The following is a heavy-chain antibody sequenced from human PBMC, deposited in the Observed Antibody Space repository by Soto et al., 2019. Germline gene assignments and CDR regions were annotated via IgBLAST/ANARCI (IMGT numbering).Heavy chain of an antibody. Sequence: QVQLQQWGAGLLKPSETLSLTCAVYGGSFSGYYWSWIRQPPGKGLEWIGEINHSGSTNYNPSLKSRVTISVDTSKNQFALKLSSVSAADTAVYYCARALFFSCGSCYSYVYWGQGTLVTVSS. V-gene: IGHV4-34*01. J-gene: IGHJ4*02. CDR3: ARALFFSCGSCYSYVY. CDR1: GGSFSGYY. CDR2: INHSGST. D-gene: IGHD2-15*01.